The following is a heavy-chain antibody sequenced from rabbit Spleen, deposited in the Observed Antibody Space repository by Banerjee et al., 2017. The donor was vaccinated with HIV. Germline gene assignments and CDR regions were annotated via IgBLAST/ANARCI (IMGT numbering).Heavy chain of an antibody. D-gene: IGHD1-1*01. CDR3: ARYLAAWNSGSYAFNL. CDR1: GFDFSSDA. Sequence: EESGGDLVQPAGSLTLTCNVSGFDFSSDAMCWVRQAPGKGPEYIACIYNGDGSTYYASWVNGRFTVSKSSSTTVTLQMTSLTGADTATYFCARYLAAWNSGSYAFNLWGPGTLVTVS. J-gene: IGHJ4*01. V-gene: IGHV1S47*01. CDR2: IYNGDGST.